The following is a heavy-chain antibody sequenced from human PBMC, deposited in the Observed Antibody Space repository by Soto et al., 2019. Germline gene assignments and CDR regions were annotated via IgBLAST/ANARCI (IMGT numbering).Heavy chain of an antibody. Sequence: GGSLRLSCTASGFTFGDYAMSWFRQAPGKGLERVGFIRSKAYGGTTEYAASVKGRFTISRDDSKSIAYLQMNSLKTEDTAVYYCTRFTIFGVVIIPSDAFDIWGQGTMVTVSS. D-gene: IGHD3-3*01. CDR1: GFTFGDYA. CDR3: TRFTIFGVVIIPSDAFDI. V-gene: IGHV3-49*03. CDR2: IRSKAYGGTT. J-gene: IGHJ3*02.